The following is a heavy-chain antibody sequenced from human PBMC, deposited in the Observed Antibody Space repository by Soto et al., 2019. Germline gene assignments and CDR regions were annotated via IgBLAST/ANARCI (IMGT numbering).Heavy chain of an antibody. J-gene: IGHJ6*02. V-gene: IGHV4-59*08. D-gene: IGHD3-22*01. CDR2: IYYSGST. CDR1: GGSISSYY. CDR3: ARQVPYYYDSSGYYKLYYYYGMDV. Sequence: PSETLSLTCTVSGGSISSYYWSWIRQPPGKGLEWIGYIYYSGSTNYNPSLKSRVTISVDTSKNQFSLKLSSVTAADTAVYYCARQVPYYYDSSGYYKLYYYYGMDVWGQGTTVSVS.